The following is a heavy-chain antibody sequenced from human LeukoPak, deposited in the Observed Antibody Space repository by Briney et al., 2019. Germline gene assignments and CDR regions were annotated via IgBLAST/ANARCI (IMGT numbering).Heavy chain of an antibody. CDR2: IYHSGTT. CDR1: GVAISRGGYA. Sequence: PSETLSLTCAVSGVAISRGGYAWNWIRQPPGKGLEWVAYIYHSGTTYYNPSLKSRATISVDTSKNQFSLKVSSVTAADTAVYYCTRGAGSTTSNDAFDIWGQGTMVTVSS. J-gene: IGHJ3*02. CDR3: TRGAGSTTSNDAFDI. V-gene: IGHV4-30-4*07. D-gene: IGHD1-1*01.